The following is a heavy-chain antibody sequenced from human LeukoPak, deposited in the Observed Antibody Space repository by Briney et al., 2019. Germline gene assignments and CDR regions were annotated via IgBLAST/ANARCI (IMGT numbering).Heavy chain of an antibody. D-gene: IGHD2-2*01. J-gene: IGHJ4*02. V-gene: IGHV1-2*06. CDR1: GYTCTTYY. CDR3: ARGSRYQLLLY. Sequence: ASVKVSCKASGYTCTTYYIHWVRQAPGQGLEWMGRINPDTGDTNYAQKFQGRVTMTRDTSITTAYMELTRLTSDDTAVYFCARGSRYQLLLYWGQGTLVTVSS. CDR2: INPDTGDT.